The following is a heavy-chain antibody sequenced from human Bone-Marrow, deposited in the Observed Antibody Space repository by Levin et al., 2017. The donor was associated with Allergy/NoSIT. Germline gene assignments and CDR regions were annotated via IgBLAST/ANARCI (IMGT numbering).Heavy chain of an antibody. Sequence: GGSLRLSCAASGFSFSTYAMSWVRQAPGKGLEWVSAISGSGHVTFHTDSVRGRFMISRDNSRNTLFLQMNSLRAEDTAVYYCAKGGLGQYDISGYTNWGQGTLVTVSS. V-gene: IGHV3-23*01. D-gene: IGHD3-22*01. CDR3: AKGGLGQYDISGYTN. CDR2: ISGSGHVT. J-gene: IGHJ4*02. CDR1: GFSFSTYA.